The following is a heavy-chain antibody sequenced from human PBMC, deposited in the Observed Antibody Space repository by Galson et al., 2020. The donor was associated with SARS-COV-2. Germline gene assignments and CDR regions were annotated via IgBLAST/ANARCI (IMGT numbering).Heavy chain of an antibody. D-gene: IGHD3-22*01. CDR1: GYTFTSYG. J-gene: IGHJ4*02. Sequence: ASVKVSCKASGYTFTSYGISWVRQAPGQGLEWMGWISAYNGNTNYAQKLQGRVTMTTDTSTSTAYMELRSLRSDDTAVYYCARDGSDSSGYYYGFRGANYFDYWGQGTLVTVSS. CDR3: ARDGSDSSGYYYGFRGANYFDY. V-gene: IGHV1-18*01. CDR2: ISAYNGNT.